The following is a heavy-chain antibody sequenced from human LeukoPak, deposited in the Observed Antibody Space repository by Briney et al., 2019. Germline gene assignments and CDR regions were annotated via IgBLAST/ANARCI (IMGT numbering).Heavy chain of an antibody. CDR3: AREGYGLYYFDY. D-gene: IGHD5-12*01. J-gene: IGHJ4*02. Sequence: GGSLRLSCAASGFTVSSNYMSWVRQAPGKGLEWVSVIYSGGSTYYADSVKGRFTISRDKSKNTLYLQMNSLRAEDTAVYYCAREGYGLYYFDYWGQGTLVTVSS. V-gene: IGHV3-66*01. CDR2: IYSGGST. CDR1: GFTVSSNY.